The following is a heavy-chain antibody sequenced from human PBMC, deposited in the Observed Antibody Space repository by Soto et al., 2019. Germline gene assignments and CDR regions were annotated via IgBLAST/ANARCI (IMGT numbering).Heavy chain of an antibody. CDR2: ISGSGGST. Sequence: PGGSLRLSCAASGFTFSGYGMHWVRQAPGKGLEWVSAISGSGGSTYYADSVQGRFTISRDNSKNTLYLQMNSLRAEDTSVYYCAKGFGAILTGYLSNWFDPWGQGTLVTVSS. D-gene: IGHD3-9*01. CDR3: AKGFGAILTGYLSNWFDP. V-gene: IGHV3-23*01. CDR1: GFTFSGYG. J-gene: IGHJ5*02.